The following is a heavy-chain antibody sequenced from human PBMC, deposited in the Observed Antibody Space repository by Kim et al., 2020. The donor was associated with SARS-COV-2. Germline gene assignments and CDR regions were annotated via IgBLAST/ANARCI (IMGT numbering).Heavy chain of an antibody. CDR1: GFTFSTYW. V-gene: IGHV3-7*01. CDR3: ARALKYCTGNGCRLALDI. D-gene: IGHD2-8*02. Sequence: GRSLRLSCAASGFTFSTYWMMWVRQAPGKGLEWVAYINEDGSEKAHVGSVKGRCTVSRDNAKDSLHLQMNSLRAEDTAVFYCARALKYCTGNGCRLALDIWGQGTMVTVSS. J-gene: IGHJ3*02. CDR2: INEDGSEK.